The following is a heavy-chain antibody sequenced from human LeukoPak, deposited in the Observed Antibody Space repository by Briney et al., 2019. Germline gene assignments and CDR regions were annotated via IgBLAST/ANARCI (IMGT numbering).Heavy chain of an antibody. CDR2: ISSSSTNI. V-gene: IGHV3-48*01. D-gene: IGHD4-17*01. J-gene: IGHJ4*02. CDR1: GFTFSSYT. Sequence: GGSLRLSCAASGFTFSSYTMNWVRQAPGKGLEWVSYISSSSTNIYYADSVKGRFTISRDNAKNSLYLQMNSLRAEDTAVYYCARVGDDYDDYPIDYWGQGTLVTVSS. CDR3: ARVGDDYDDYPIDY.